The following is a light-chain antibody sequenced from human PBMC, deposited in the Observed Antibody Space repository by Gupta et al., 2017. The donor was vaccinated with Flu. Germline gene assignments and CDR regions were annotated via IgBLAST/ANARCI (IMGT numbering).Light chain of an antibody. CDR1: NIGSKT. J-gene: IGLJ3*02. Sequence: GKTASITCGGHNIGSKTVHWYQQKPGQAPVLVVNDDSDRPSGVPERFSGSNSGNTATLTISRVEAGDEADYYCQVWDNSSDRGVFGGGTKLTVL. V-gene: IGLV3-21*03. CDR3: QVWDNSSDRGV. CDR2: DDS.